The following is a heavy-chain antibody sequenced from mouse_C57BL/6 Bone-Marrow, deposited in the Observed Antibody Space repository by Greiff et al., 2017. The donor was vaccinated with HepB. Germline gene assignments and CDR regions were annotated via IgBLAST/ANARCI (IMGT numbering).Heavy chain of an antibody. D-gene: IGHD1-1*01. CDR3: AMAPIYYGSSWFAY. CDR2: IHPSDSDT. V-gene: IGHV1-74*01. Sequence: VKLQQPGAELVKPGASVKVSCKASGYTFTSYWMHWVKQRPGQGLEWIGRIHPSDSDTNYNQKFKGKATLTVDKSSSTAYMQLSSLTSEDSAVYYCAMAPIYYGSSWFAYWGQGTLVTVSA. J-gene: IGHJ3*01. CDR1: GYTFTSYW.